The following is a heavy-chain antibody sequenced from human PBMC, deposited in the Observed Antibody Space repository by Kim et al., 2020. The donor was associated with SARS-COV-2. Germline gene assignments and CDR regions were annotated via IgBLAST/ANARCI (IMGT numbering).Heavy chain of an antibody. CDR2: IYSGGSST. CDR3: AKDYYGSGSYWSNWFDP. V-gene: IGHV3-23*03. Sequence: GGSLRLSCAASGFTFSSYAMSWVRQAPGKGLEWVSVIYSGGSSTYYADSVKGRFTISRDNSKNTLYLQMNSLRAEDTAVYYCAKDYYGSGSYWSNWFDPWGQGTLVTVSS. CDR1: GFTFSSYA. D-gene: IGHD3-10*01. J-gene: IGHJ5*02.